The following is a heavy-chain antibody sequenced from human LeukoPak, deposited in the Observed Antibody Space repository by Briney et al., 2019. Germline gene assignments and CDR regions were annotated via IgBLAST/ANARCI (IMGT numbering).Heavy chain of an antibody. CDR2: IYDSGST. D-gene: IGHD2-15*01. CDR1: GASIRSGDYY. V-gene: IGHV4-30-4*01. J-gene: IGHJ3*02. Sequence: SETLSLTRTVSGASIRSGDYYWSWIRQPPGKGLEWIGYIYDSGSTYYNPSLKSRITISVDTSENRFSLKLSSVTATDTAVYYCARDCSGGSCYGAFDIWGQGTMVTVSS. CDR3: ARDCSGGSCYGAFDI.